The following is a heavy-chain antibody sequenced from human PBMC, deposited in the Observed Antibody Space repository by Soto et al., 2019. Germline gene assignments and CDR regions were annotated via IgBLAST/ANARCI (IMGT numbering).Heavy chain of an antibody. CDR1: GGSISSYY. V-gene: IGHV4-59*08. Sequence: SETLSLTCTVSGGSISSYYCSWIRQPPEKGLEWIGYIYYSGSTNYNPSLKSRVTISVDTSKNQFSLKLSSVTAADTAVYYCARHLLWFGESPNWFDPWGQGTLVTVSS. D-gene: IGHD3-10*01. CDR2: IYYSGST. CDR3: ARHLLWFGESPNWFDP. J-gene: IGHJ5*02.